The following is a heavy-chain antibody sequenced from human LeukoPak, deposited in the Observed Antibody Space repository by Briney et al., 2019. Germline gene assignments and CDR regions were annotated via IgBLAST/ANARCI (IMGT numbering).Heavy chain of an antibody. CDR3: ARDGRGYGRGHY. D-gene: IGHD6-25*01. J-gene: IGHJ4*02. CDR1: GFTFSSYA. Sequence: PGGSLRLSCSASGFTFSSYAMHWVRQAPGKGLEWVSYISSSGSTIYYADSVKGRFTISRDNAKNSLYLQMNSLRAEDTAVYYCARDGRGYGRGHYWGQGTLVTVSS. CDR2: ISSSGSTI. V-gene: IGHV3-48*04.